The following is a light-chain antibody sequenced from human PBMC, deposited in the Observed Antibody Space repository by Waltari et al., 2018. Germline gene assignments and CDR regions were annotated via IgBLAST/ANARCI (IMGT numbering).Light chain of an antibody. CDR2: EVI. V-gene: IGLV2-23*02. CDR3: CSYAGRNIWV. Sequence: QSALTQPASVSGSPGQSITISCTGTSSDVGFYNLVSWYQQHQDKAPKLMVYEVIARPSGVSTRFSGSKSGNTASLTISGLQAEDEADYYCCSYAGRNIWVFGGGTKVTVL. J-gene: IGLJ3*02. CDR1: SSDVGFYNL.